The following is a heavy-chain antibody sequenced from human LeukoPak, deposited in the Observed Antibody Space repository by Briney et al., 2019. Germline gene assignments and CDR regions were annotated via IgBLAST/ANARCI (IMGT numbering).Heavy chain of an antibody. CDR2: IYYSGST. V-gene: IGHV4-59*08. CDR1: GGSISSYY. D-gene: IGHD4-17*01. Sequence: SETLSLTCTVSGGSISSYYWSWIRQPPGKGLEWIWYIYYSGSTNYNPSLKSRVTISVDTSKNSFSLKLSCLTAADTAVYYCARPRGDDYGDLYFDYWGQGTLVTVSS. J-gene: IGHJ4*02. CDR3: ARPRGDDYGDLYFDY.